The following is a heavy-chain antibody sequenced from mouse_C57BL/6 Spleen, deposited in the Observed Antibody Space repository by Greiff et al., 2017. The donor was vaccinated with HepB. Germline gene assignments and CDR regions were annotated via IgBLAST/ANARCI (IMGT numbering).Heavy chain of an antibody. V-gene: IGHV1-52*01. CDR3: ARSLNWDAAY. Sequence: VQLQQPGAELVRPGSSVKLSCKASGYTFTSHWMHWVKQRPIQGLEWIGNIDPSDSETHYNQKFKDKATLTVDKSSSTAYMQLSSLTSEDSAVYYCARSLNWDAAYWGQGTLVTVSA. D-gene: IGHD4-1*01. CDR2: IDPSDSET. J-gene: IGHJ3*01. CDR1: GYTFTSHW.